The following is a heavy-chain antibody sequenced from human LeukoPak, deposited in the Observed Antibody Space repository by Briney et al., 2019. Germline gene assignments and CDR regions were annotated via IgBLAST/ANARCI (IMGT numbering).Heavy chain of an antibody. Sequence: PGGSLRLSCAASGFTFSSYEMNWVRQAPGKGLEWVAVIRYDGSNKYYADSVKGRFTISRDNSKNTLYLQMNSLRAEDTAVYYCAKDQAHSSGYSGFDYWGQGTLVTVSS. V-gene: IGHV3-30*02. CDR1: GFTFSSYE. CDR2: IRYDGSNK. D-gene: IGHD3-22*01. CDR3: AKDQAHSSGYSGFDY. J-gene: IGHJ4*02.